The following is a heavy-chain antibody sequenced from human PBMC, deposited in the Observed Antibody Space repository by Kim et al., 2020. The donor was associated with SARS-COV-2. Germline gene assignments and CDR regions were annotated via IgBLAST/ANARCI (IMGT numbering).Heavy chain of an antibody. D-gene: IGHD2-15*01. J-gene: IGHJ6*02. CDR2: IIPILGIA. CDR1: GGTFSSYA. CDR3: ARGTEYCSGGSCYDYYYYGMDV. V-gene: IGHV1-69*04. Sequence: SVKVSCKASGGTFSSYAISWVRQAPGQGLEWMGRIIPILGIANYAQKFQGRVTITADKSTSTAYMELSSLRSEDTAVYYCARGTEYCSGGSCYDYYYYGMDVWGQGTTVTVSS.